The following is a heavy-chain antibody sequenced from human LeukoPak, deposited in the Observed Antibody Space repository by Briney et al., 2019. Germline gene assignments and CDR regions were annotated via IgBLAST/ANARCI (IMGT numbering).Heavy chain of an antibody. CDR2: INPNSGGT. Sequence: ASVKVSCKASGYTFTGYYMHWVRQAPGQGLEWMGWINPNSGGTNYAQKFRGRVTMTRDTSISTAYMELSRLRSDDTAVYYCARDLHSYYYDSSGYHYWGQGTLVTVSS. D-gene: IGHD3-22*01. CDR3: ARDLHSYYYDSSGYHY. V-gene: IGHV1-2*02. J-gene: IGHJ4*02. CDR1: GYTFTGYY.